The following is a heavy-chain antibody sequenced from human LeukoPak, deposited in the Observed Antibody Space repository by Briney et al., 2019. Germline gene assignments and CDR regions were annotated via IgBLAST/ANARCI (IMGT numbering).Heavy chain of an antibody. J-gene: IGHJ4*02. CDR3: ASSIGSGSYYGLADY. CDR1: GFTFSGYG. Sequence: GGSLRLSCAASGFTFSGYGMHWVRQAPGKGLEWVALIWYDGSNKYYADSVKGRFTISRDNSKNTLYLQMNSLRAEDTAVYHCASSIGSGSYYGLADYWGQGTLVTVSS. V-gene: IGHV3-33*01. CDR2: IWYDGSNK. D-gene: IGHD3-10*01.